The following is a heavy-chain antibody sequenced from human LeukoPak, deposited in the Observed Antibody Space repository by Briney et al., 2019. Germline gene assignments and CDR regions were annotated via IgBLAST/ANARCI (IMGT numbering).Heavy chain of an antibody. CDR2: IYTSGST. Sequence: SETLSLTCTVSGGSISSYYWSWIRQPAGKGLEWIGRIYTSGSTNYNPSLKSRVTMSVDTSKNQFSLKLSSVTAADTAVYYCARERWSSYYDFWSGLNWFDPWGQGTLVTVSS. J-gene: IGHJ5*02. CDR1: GGSISSYY. D-gene: IGHD3-3*01. V-gene: IGHV4-4*07. CDR3: ARERWSSYYDFWSGLNWFDP.